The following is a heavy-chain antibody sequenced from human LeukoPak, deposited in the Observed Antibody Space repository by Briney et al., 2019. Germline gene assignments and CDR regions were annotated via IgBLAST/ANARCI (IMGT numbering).Heavy chain of an antibody. CDR2: IYTSGST. Sequence: SETLSLTCTVSGGSISSYYWSWIRRPAGKGLEWIGRIYTSGSTNYNPSLKSRVTMSVDTSKNQFSLKLSSVTAADTAVYYCARGYDSSGYSDYWGQGTLVTVSP. CDR1: GGSISSYY. V-gene: IGHV4-4*07. D-gene: IGHD3-22*01. CDR3: ARGYDSSGYSDY. J-gene: IGHJ4*02.